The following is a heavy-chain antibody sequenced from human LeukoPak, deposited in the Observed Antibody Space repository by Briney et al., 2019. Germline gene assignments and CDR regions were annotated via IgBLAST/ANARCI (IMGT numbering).Heavy chain of an antibody. CDR2: INSDGSST. J-gene: IGHJ6*02. D-gene: IGHD3-16*01. CDR1: GFTFSSYW. V-gene: IGHV3-74*01. CDR3: ASSGVMEYYGMDV. Sequence: QSGGSLRLSCAASGFTFSSYWMHWVRQAPGKGLVWVSRINSDGSSTSYADSVKGRFTISRDNAKNTLYLQMNSLRAEDTAVYYCASSGVMEYYGMDVWGQGTTVTVSS.